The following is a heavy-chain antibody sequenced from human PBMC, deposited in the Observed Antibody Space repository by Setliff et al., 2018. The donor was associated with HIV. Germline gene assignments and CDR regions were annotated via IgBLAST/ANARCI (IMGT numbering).Heavy chain of an antibody. J-gene: IGHJ3*02. CDR2: IRNRAKSYTT. CDR1: GFTFRDHY. D-gene: IGHD5-12*01. Sequence: GGSLRLSCAAFGFTFRDHYMDWVRQAPGKGLEWVAHIRNRAKSYTTGYAASVKGRFVVSRDDSKSSLYLQMNNLKTEDTAVYYCSRRRGAAINDAFDIWGRGTMVTVSS. CDR3: SRRRGAAINDAFDI. V-gene: IGHV3-72*01.